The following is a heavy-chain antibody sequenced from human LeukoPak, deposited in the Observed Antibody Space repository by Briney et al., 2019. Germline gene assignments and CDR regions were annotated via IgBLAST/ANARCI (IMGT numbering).Heavy chain of an antibody. J-gene: IGHJ4*02. CDR1: GASISSSSYY. CDR3: ARAPGGSSGYLRY. V-gene: IGHV4-39*01. CDR2: IYYSGST. D-gene: IGHD3-22*01. Sequence: PSETLSLTCTVSGASISSSSYYWGWIRQPPGKGLEWIGYIYYSGSTYYNPSLKSRVTISLDTSKNQFSLTLTSVTAADTAVYYCARAPGGSSGYLRYWGQGTLVTVSS.